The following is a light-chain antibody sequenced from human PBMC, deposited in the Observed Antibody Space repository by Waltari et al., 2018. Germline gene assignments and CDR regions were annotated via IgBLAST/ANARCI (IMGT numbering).Light chain of an antibody. CDR3: QQSYSTPPWT. CDR1: QSSSSY. V-gene: IGKV1-39*01. Sequence: DIQMTQSPSSLSASVGDRVTITCRASQSSSSYLNWYQQKPGNAPKLLIYAASSLQSGVPSRFRGSGSGTDFTLTISSLEPEDFATYYSQQSYSTPPWTFGPGTKVDIK. J-gene: IGKJ3*01. CDR2: AAS.